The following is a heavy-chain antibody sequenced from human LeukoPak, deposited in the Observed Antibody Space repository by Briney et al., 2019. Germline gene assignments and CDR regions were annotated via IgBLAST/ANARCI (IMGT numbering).Heavy chain of an antibody. Sequence: SETLSLTCTVSGGSISSSSYYWGWIRQPPGKGLEWIGYIYYSGSTNYNPSLKSRVTISVDTSKNQFSLKLSSVTAADTAVYYCARSIAAAGLDYWGQGTLVTVSS. V-gene: IGHV4-61*05. J-gene: IGHJ4*02. CDR3: ARSIAAAGLDY. CDR2: IYYSGST. CDR1: GGSISSSSYY. D-gene: IGHD6-13*01.